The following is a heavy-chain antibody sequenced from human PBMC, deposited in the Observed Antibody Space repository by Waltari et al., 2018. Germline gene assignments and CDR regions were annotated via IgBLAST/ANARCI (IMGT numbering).Heavy chain of an antibody. J-gene: IGHJ6*02. Sequence: QVQLVQSGAEVKTPGSSVKVSCKASGGTFSSYAISWVRQAPGQGLEWMGGIIPILGIANYAQKFQGRVTITADKSTSTAYMELSSLRSEDTAVYYCARGGMEWIQPYYYYGMDVWGQGTTVTVSS. CDR1: GGTFSSYA. CDR2: IIPILGIA. CDR3: ARGGMEWIQPYYYYGMDV. V-gene: IGHV1-69*10. D-gene: IGHD5-18*01.